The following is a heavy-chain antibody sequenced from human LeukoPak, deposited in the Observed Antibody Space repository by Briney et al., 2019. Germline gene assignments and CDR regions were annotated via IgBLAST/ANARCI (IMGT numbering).Heavy chain of an antibody. CDR2: IYTSGST. CDR3: ARSPNYYYYFYMDV. CDR1: GGSISSYY. Sequence: SETLSLTCTVSGGSISSYYWTWIRQPAGKGLEWIGHIYTSGSTNYNPSLMSRVTILVDRSKSQISLNLRSVTAADTAVYYCARSPNYYYYFYMDVWGQGTTVTVSS. V-gene: IGHV4-4*07. J-gene: IGHJ6*03.